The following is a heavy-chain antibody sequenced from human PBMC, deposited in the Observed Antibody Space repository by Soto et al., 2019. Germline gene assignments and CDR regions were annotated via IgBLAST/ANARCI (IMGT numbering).Heavy chain of an antibody. D-gene: IGHD1-26*01. CDR1: GXSXXXXX. CDR3: ARTVGAAYYFDF. CDR2: IYTSGST. J-gene: IGHJ4*02. Sequence: QVQLQESGPGLVKPSETXXLTCTVSGXSXXXXXXSWIRQPAGKGLEWIGRIYTSGSTNYNPSLKSRVTMSIDTSNNHFSLNLKSVTAADTAMYYCARTVGAAYYFDFWGQGALVTVSS. V-gene: IGHV4-4*07.